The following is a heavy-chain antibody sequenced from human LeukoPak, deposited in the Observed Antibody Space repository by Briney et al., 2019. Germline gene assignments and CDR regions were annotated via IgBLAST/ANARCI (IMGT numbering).Heavy chain of an antibody. CDR1: GFTFSSYE. CDR2: ISSSGSTI. V-gene: IGHV3-48*03. J-gene: IGHJ4*02. D-gene: IGHD3-22*01. CDR3: AKDYDSSGYYSSPFDY. Sequence: PGGSLRLSCAASGFTFSSYEMNWVRQAPGKGLEWVSYISSSGSTIYYADSVKGRFTISRDNAKNSLYLQMNSLRAEDTALYYCAKDYDSSGYYSSPFDYWGQGTLVTVSS.